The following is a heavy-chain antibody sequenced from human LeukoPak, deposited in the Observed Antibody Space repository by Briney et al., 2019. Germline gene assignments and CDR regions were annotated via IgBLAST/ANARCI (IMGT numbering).Heavy chain of an antibody. J-gene: IGHJ4*02. CDR2: ISGSGVST. CDR3: AKETRVVGANPFDY. CDR1: GFTFSSYA. V-gene: IGHV3-23*01. D-gene: IGHD1-26*01. Sequence: GGSLRLSCAASGFTFSSYAMSWVRQAPGKGLEWVSGISGSGVSTNYADSVKGRFTISRDNSKNTLYLQMNSLRAEDTDVYYCAKETRVVGANPFDYWGQGTLVTVSS.